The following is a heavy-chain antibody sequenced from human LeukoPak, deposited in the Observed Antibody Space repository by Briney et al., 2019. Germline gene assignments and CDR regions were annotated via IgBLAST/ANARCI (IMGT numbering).Heavy chain of an antibody. CDR1: GFSVSNNC. CDR3: ARSSYWSGLFDY. Sequence: PGGSLRLSCAASGFSVSNNCMNWVRQAPGKGLEWVSTLYSDADTYFAGSTRYADSVKGRFTISRDNSKNMLYLQINSLRAEDTAVYYCARSSYWSGLFDYWGQGTLVTVSS. CDR2: LYSDADT. J-gene: IGHJ4*02. D-gene: IGHD1-1*01. V-gene: IGHV3-53*01.